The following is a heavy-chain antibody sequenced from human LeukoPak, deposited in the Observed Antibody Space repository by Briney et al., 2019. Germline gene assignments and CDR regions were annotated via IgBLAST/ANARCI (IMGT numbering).Heavy chain of an antibody. CDR1: GFSLSTSGVG. V-gene: IGHV2-5*01. CDR3: AHSPPRQLVRHSPFDY. CDR2: IYWNDDK. D-gene: IGHD6-13*01. Sequence: GPTLVNPTQTLTLTCTFTGFSLSTSGVGVVWIRQPPGKALEWLAIIYWNDDKRYSPSLKTRLTITKDTSKNQVVLTMTNMDPVDTATYYCAHSPPRQLVRHSPFDYWGQGTLVTVSS. J-gene: IGHJ4*02.